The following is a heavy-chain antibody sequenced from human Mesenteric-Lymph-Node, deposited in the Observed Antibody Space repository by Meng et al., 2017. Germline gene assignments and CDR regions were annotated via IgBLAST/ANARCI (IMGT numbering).Heavy chain of an antibody. D-gene: IGHD1-26*01. V-gene: IGHV3-48*04. Sequence: GESLKISCVASGFSFSSYWMSWVRQAPGEGLEWVAYISKSGSRTEYADSVRGRFTISRDDAKGALYLQLSSLRADDTAVYYCARDPHNGSRFDHWGQGTRVTGYS. J-gene: IGHJ4*02. CDR1: GFSFSSYW. CDR2: ISKSGSRT. CDR3: ARDPHNGSRFDH.